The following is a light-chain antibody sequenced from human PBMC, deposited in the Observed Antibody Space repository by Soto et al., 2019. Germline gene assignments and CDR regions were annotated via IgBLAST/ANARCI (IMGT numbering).Light chain of an antibody. Sequence: QSVLTQPPSVSAAPGQKVTISCSGSSSNIGNNYVSWYQQLPGTAPKLLIYDNTKRPSGIPDRFSGSKSGTSATQGITGLLTGDEADYNCETWESSLSAVVFGGGTKQTVL. CDR2: DNT. V-gene: IGLV1-51*01. CDR3: ETWESSLSAVV. J-gene: IGLJ2*01. CDR1: SSNIGNNY.